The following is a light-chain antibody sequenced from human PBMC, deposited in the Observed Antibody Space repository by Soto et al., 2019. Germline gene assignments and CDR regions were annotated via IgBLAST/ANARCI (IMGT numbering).Light chain of an antibody. Sequence: EVLLTQSPATLSVSPGESVTLSCRASQSINTFLAWYQQKPGQAPRLLIYDASSRAAGVPARFSGRGSGTDFTLTINSLEPEDFAVYYCQQYGSSPRGTFGQGTKVEIK. V-gene: IGKV3-20*01. J-gene: IGKJ1*01. CDR1: QSINTF. CDR2: DAS. CDR3: QQYGSSPRGT.